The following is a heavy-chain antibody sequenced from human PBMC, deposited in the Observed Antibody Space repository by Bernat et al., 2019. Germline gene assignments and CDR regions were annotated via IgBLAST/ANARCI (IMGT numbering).Heavy chain of an antibody. CDR2: ISSSGSTI. J-gene: IGHJ4*02. CDR1: GFTFSSYE. Sequence: EVQLVESGGGLVQPGGSLRLSCAASGFTFSSYEMNWVRQAPGKGLEWVSYISSSGSTIYYADSVKGRFTISRDNAKNSLYLQMNSLRAEDTAVYYCAGDKVEQWLGKRYCFDCWGQGTLVTVSS. CDR3: AGDKVEQWLGKRYCFDC. D-gene: IGHD6-19*01. V-gene: IGHV3-48*03.